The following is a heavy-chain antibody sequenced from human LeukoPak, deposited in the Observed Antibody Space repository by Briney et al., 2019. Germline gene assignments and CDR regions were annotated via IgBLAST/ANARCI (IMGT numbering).Heavy chain of an antibody. CDR3: AKAYNDILTGDHY. J-gene: IGHJ4*02. CDR2: ISGSGSST. Sequence: PGGSLRLSCAASGFTFSSYAMSWVRQAPGKGLEWVSGISGSGSSTYYADSVKGRFTISRDNSKNTLSLQMNSLRAEDTAVYYCAKAYNDILTGDHYWGQGTLVTVSS. V-gene: IGHV3-23*01. D-gene: IGHD3-9*01. CDR1: GFTFSSYA.